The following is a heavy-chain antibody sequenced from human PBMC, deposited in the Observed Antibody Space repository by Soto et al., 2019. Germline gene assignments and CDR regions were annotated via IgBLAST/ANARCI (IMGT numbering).Heavy chain of an antibody. CDR2: INHSGST. D-gene: IGHD6-19*01. J-gene: IGHJ6*04. V-gene: IGHV4-34*01. Sequence: SETLSLTCAVYGGSFSGYYWSWIRQPPGKGLEWIGEINHSGSTNYNPSLKSRVTISVDTSKNQFSLKLSSVTAADTAVYYCARASGGWYGYYYYDGMDVWGKGNTVT. CDR1: GGSFSGYY. CDR3: ARASGGWYGYYYYDGMDV.